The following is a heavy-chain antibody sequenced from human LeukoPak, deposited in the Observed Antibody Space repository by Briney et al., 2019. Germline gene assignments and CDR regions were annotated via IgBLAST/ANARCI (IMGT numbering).Heavy chain of an antibody. CDR3: ARDSNQGAFDI. J-gene: IGHJ3*02. V-gene: IGHV4-31*03. Sequence: SQTLSLTCTVSGGSISSGGYYWSWVRQHPGKGLEWIGYIYYSGSTYYNPSLKSRVTISVDTSKNQFSLKLSSVTAADTAVYYCARDSNQGAFDIWGQGTMVTVSS. CDR1: GGSISSGGYY. CDR2: IYYSGST.